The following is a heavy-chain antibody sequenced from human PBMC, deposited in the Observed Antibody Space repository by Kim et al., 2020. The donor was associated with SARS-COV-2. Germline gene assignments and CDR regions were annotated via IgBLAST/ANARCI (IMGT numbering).Heavy chain of an antibody. CDR2: IYYSGST. CDR1: GGSISSYY. J-gene: IGHJ4*02. V-gene: IGHV4-59*08. CDR3: ARHGSGAEPLDY. D-gene: IGHD6-19*01. Sequence: SETLSLTCTVSGGSISSYYWSWIRQPPGKGLEWIGYIYYSGSTNYNPSLKSRVTISVDTSKNQFSLKLSSVTAADTAVYYCARHGSGAEPLDYWGPGTLVTVSS.